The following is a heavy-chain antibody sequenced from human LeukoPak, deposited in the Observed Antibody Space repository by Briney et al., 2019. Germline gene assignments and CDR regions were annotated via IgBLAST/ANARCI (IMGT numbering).Heavy chain of an antibody. CDR3: ARQYDY. CDR2: ISSSGSTI. V-gene: IGHV3-48*03. J-gene: IGHJ4*02. D-gene: IGHD4-11*01. Sequence: GGSLRLSCAASGXXXXXVWXXXXXXAXGXGLXWVSYISSSGSTIYYADSVKGRFTISRDNAKNSLYLQMNSLRVGDTAVYYCARQYDYWGQGTLVTVSS. CDR1: GXXXXXVW.